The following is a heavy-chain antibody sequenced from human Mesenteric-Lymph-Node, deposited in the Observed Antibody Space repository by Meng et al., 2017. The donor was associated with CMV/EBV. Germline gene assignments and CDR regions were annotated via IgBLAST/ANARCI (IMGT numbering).Heavy chain of an antibody. CDR1: GFTFSGYW. CDR2: IKQGGSEK. CDR3: AKDLAAPTYYYYYGMDV. Sequence: GESLKISCAAPGFTFSGYWMNWVRLAPGKGLEWVANIKQGGSEKKYVDSVKGRFTISGDNAKNSLYLQMNSLRAEDTALYYCAKDLAAPTYYYYYGMDVWGQGTTVTVSS. V-gene: IGHV3-7*03. J-gene: IGHJ6*02. D-gene: IGHD6-13*01.